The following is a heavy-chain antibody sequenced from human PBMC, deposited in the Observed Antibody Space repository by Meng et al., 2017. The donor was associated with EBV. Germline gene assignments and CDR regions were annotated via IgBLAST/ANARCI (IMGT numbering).Heavy chain of an antibody. J-gene: IGHJ4*02. CDR2: IYDGGTT. Sequence: QVQLQESGPGLVKPSETLSLIATVSGASVSGGTFHWSWIRQPPGKELEWIGYIYDGGTTIYNPSLKSRVTIFLDTSRNQFSLGLRSVTTADTAVYYCAKSSSSTPGVVDSWGQGTLVTVSS. V-gene: IGHV4-61*01. CDR1: GASVSGGTFH. CDR3: AKSSSSTPGVVDS. D-gene: IGHD6-6*01.